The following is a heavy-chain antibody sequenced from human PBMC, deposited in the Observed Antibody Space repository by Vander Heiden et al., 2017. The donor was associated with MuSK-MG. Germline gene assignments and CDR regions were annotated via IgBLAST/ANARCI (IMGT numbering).Heavy chain of an antibody. Sequence: EVQLVESGGGLVKPGGSLRLSCAASGFTFSSYSMTWVRQAPGKGLEWVSSISSSSSYIYYADSVKGRFTISRDNAKNALYLQMNSLRAEDTAVYYCARDQGRIYGYWGQGTLVTVSS. CDR2: ISSSSSYI. V-gene: IGHV3-21*01. CDR1: GFTFSSYS. D-gene: IGHD3-10*01. J-gene: IGHJ4*02. CDR3: ARDQGRIYGY.